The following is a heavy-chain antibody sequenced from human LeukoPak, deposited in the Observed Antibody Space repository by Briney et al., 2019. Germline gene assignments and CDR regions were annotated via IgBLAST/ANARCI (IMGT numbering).Heavy chain of an antibody. CDR1: GGSISSGGYY. V-gene: IGHV4-31*03. Sequence: ESSETLSLTCTVSGGSISSGGYYWSWIRQHPGKGLEWIGYIYYSGSTYYNPSLKSRVTISVDTSRNQFSLKLSSVTAVDTAVYYCARGLVRYQSDAFDIWGQGTMVTVSS. CDR2: IYYSGST. CDR3: ARGLVRYQSDAFDI. J-gene: IGHJ3*02. D-gene: IGHD3-16*01.